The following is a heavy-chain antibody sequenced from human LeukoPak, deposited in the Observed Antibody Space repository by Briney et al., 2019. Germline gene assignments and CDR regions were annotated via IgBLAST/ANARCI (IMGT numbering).Heavy chain of an antibody. D-gene: IGHD3-3*01. CDR3: ARGGEKPPPDS. CDR1: GASISSYF. V-gene: IGHV4-59*01. J-gene: IGHJ4*02. CDR2: GYNTGRT. Sequence: SETLSLTCTVSGASISSYFCTWLRKPPGKGLEWNGYGYNTGRTNYNPSLNSRVSMSVDRYKNQFSLNLNSFTFAATAFYFSARGGEKPPPDSWGQGTLVTVSS.